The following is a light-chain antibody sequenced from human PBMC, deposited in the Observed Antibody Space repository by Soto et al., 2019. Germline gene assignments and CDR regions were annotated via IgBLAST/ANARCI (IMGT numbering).Light chain of an antibody. J-gene: IGKJ1*01. CDR1: QSVSSSY. CDR3: QHYNSYSEA. Sequence: EIVLTQSTGTLSSSAGERATLSWRASQSVSSSYLARYQQKPGQAPRLLIYAVSTRATGIPARFSGSGYGTEFTLTINSLQSEDFATYYGQHYNSYSEAFGQGTKVDIK. CDR2: AVS. V-gene: IGKV3-15*01.